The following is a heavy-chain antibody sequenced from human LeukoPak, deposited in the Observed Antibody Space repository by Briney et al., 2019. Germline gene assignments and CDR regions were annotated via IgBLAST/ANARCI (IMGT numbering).Heavy chain of an antibody. CDR2: IYYSGST. CDR3: AITFASQITIFGVVILNDAFDI. V-gene: IGHV4-39*01. CDR1: GGSISSSSYY. D-gene: IGHD3-3*01. J-gene: IGHJ3*02. Sequence: SETLSLTCTVSGGSISSSSYYWGWIRQPPGKGLEWIGSIYYSGSTYYNPSLKSRVTIPVDTSKNQFSLKLSSVTAADTAVYYCAITFASQITIFGVVILNDAFDIWGQGTMVTVSS.